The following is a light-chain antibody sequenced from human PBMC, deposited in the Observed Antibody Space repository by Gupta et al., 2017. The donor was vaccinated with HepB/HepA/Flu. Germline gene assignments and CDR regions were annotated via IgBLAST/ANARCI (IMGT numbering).Light chain of an antibody. Sequence: QSALTQPASVSGSPGQSITISCTGTSSDVGGYNYVSWYQQHPVKAPKLMIYDVSNRPSGVSNRFSGSKSGNTASLTISGLQAEDEADYYCSSYTSISTLDVFGGGTKLTVL. V-gene: IGLV2-14*01. CDR3: SSYTSISTLDV. CDR1: SSDVGGYNY. J-gene: IGLJ3*02. CDR2: DVS.